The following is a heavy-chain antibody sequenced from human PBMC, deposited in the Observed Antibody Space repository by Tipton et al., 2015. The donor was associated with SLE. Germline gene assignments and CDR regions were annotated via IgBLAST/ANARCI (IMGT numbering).Heavy chain of an antibody. Sequence: TLSLTCTVSGGSISSYYWSWIRQPPGKGLEWIGYIYYSGSTNYNPSLKSRVTISVDTSKNQFSLKLSSVTAADTAVYYCARVGRGVATIGVAFDIWGQGTVAIASS. CDR3: ARVGRGVATIGVAFDI. V-gene: IGHV4-59*01. J-gene: IGHJ3*02. D-gene: IGHD5-12*01. CDR2: IYYSGST. CDR1: GGSISSYY.